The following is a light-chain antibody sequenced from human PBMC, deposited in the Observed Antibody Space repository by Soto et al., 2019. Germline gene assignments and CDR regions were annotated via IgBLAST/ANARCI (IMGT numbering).Light chain of an antibody. CDR3: SSYAGSNIVV. CDR1: SSDVGGYNY. Sequence: QSVLTQPPSASGSPGQSVTISCTGSSSDVGGYNYVYWYQQHPGKAPKLMIYDVSKRPSGVPDRFSGAKSGNTASLTVSGLQVDDEADYYCSSYAGSNIVVFGGGTKLTVL. V-gene: IGLV2-8*01. J-gene: IGLJ2*01. CDR2: DVS.